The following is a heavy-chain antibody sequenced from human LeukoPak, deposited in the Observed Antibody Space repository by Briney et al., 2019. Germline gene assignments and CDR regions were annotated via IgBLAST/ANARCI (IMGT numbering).Heavy chain of an antibody. CDR2: ISDDAGRK. J-gene: IGHJ4*02. Sequence: QTGRSLRLSCAASGFTFSGYPMHWVRQAPGKGLDWVAIISDDAGRKFYADSVKGRFTISRDNSKNTLYLQMNSLRAEDTAVYYCARGIYSNGNMNDYWGQGTLVTVSS. D-gene: IGHD4-11*01. CDR3: ARGIYSNGNMNDY. V-gene: IGHV3-30*04. CDR1: GFTFSGYP.